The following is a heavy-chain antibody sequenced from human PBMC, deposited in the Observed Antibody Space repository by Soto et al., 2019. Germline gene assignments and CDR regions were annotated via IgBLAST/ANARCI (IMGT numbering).Heavy chain of an antibody. CDR1: GDSVSSNSAT. D-gene: IGHD6-13*01. V-gene: IGHV6-1*01. CDR3: ATGAAGIAAHVI. Sequence: SQTLSLTCAISGDSVSSNSATWSWISQSPSRGLEWLGRTYYRSKWYNDYAVSVKSRITLNPDTSTSTAYMEVRSLRSDDTAVYYCATGAAGIAAHVIWGQGTLVTVSS. J-gene: IGHJ4*02. CDR2: TYYRSKWYN.